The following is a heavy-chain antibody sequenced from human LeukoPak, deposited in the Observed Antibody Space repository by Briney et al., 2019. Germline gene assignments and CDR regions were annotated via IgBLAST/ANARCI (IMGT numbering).Heavy chain of an antibody. V-gene: IGHV3-21*01. CDR1: GFTFSSYS. J-gene: IGHJ6*02. CDR2: ISSSSSYI. CDR3: ARDRGGSGWSKDYYGMDV. D-gene: IGHD6-19*01. Sequence: PGGSLRLSCAASGFTFSSYSMNWVRQAPGKGLAWVSSISSSSSYIYYADSVKGRFTISRDNAKNSLYLQMNSLRAEDTAVYYCARDRGGSGWSKDYYGMDVWGQGTTVTVSS.